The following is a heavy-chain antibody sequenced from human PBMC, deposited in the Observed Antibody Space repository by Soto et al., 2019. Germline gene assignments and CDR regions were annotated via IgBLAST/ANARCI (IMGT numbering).Heavy chain of an antibody. V-gene: IGHV1-3*01. CDR2: INAGNGNT. CDR3: ARDRYSSSWYVGAFDY. CDR1: GNTFTSYS. J-gene: IGHJ4*01. Sequence: ASVKVSCKASGNTFTSYSVYWVRQAPGQGLEWMGWINAGNGNTRYSQKFQDRVTITRDTSASTVYMELSSLRSGDTAVYYCARDRYSSSWYVGAFDYWG. D-gene: IGHD6-13*01.